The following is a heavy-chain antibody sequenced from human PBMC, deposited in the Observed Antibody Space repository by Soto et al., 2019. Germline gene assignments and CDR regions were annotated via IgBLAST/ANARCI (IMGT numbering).Heavy chain of an antibody. Sequence: GGSLRLSCAASGFTFSSYAMHWVRQAPGKGLEYVSTISSNGGRTYYANSVKGRFTISRDNSKNTLYLQMGSLRAEDMAVYYCARSPSGYFFDYWGQGT. CDR1: GFTFSSYA. CDR2: ISSNGGRT. J-gene: IGHJ4*02. D-gene: IGHD3-22*01. CDR3: ARSPSGYFFDY. V-gene: IGHV3-64*01.